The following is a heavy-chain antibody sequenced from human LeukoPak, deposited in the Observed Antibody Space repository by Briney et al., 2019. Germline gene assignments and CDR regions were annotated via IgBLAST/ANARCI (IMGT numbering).Heavy chain of an antibody. Sequence: GASVKVSCKTSGYTFTSYSISWLRQVPGQGLEWMGWISGYNGNTKYAQKFQGRVTMTTDTSTSTAYLDLRSLTSDDTAIYYCARDSRDAFWSPPLDYWGQGTLVTVSS. CDR1: GYTFTSYS. D-gene: IGHD5-24*01. J-gene: IGHJ4*02. V-gene: IGHV1-18*01. CDR2: ISGYNGNT. CDR3: ARDSRDAFWSPPLDY.